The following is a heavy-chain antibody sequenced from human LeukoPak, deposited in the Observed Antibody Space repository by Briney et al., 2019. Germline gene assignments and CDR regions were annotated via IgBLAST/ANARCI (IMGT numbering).Heavy chain of an antibody. Sequence: AASVKVSCKASGYTFTSYGTSWVRQAPGQGLEWMGWISAYNGNTNYAQKLQGRVTMTTDTSTSTAYMELRSLRSDDTAVYYCARVNGSYYFGYYFDYWGQGTLVTVSS. CDR1: GYTFTSYG. CDR2: ISAYNGNT. CDR3: ARVNGSYYFGYYFDY. V-gene: IGHV1-18*01. J-gene: IGHJ4*02. D-gene: IGHD1-26*01.